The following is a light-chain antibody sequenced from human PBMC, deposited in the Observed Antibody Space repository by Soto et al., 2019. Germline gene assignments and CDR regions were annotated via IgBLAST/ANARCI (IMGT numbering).Light chain of an antibody. V-gene: IGKV3D-15*01. CDR1: QSVSSN. CDR2: DAS. CDR3: QQYNKWPPIT. J-gene: IGKJ5*01. Sequence: ENVLTQSPATLSLSPGERATLSCRASQSVSSNLAWYQQKPGQAPRLLIYDASNRATGIPARFSGSGSGTEFTLTISSLQSEDFAVYYCQQYNKWPPITFGQGTRLEIK.